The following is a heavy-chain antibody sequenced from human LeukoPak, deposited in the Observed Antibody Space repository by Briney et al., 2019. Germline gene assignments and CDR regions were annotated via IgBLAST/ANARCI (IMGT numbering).Heavy chain of an antibody. CDR1: GGSISSSSYY. CDR3: ARDSHYSTSSNYYYYYMDV. J-gene: IGHJ6*03. V-gene: IGHV4-39*07. Sequence: SETLSLTCTVSGGSISSSSYYWGWIRQPPGKGLEWIGSIYYSGSTYYNPSLESRVTISIDTSKNQFSLKLTSVTAADTAVYFCARDSHYSTSSNYYYYYMDVWGKGTTVTV. D-gene: IGHD2-21*01. CDR2: IYYSGST.